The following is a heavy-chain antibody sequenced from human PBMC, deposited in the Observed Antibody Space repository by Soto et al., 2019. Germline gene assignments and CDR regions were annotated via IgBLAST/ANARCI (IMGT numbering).Heavy chain of an antibody. V-gene: IGHV1-69*01. D-gene: IGHD6-13*01. Sequence: QVQLVQSGAEVKKPGSSVKVSCKASGGTFSSYRINWVRQAPGQGLEWVGGIVPIYRTADYAQKFRGRVTIPADETARTAYMELRSLKSQDTAVYYCARDSGAKLSSSWGQGTLVTVSS. J-gene: IGHJ4*02. CDR2: IVPIYRTA. CDR3: ARDSGAKLSSS. CDR1: GGTFSSYR.